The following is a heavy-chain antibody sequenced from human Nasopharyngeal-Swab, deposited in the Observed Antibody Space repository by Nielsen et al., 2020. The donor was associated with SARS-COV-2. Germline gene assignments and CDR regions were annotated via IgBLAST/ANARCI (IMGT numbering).Heavy chain of an antibody. CDR2: ISDSGSHS. V-gene: IGHV3-11*01. CDR1: GFRIRHYY. Sequence: CPAPGFRIRHYYMSWIRQAPVKGLGRVSFISDSGSHSYYADSVKGRFTISRDNTKNSLSLQMNSLRPDDTAVYYCVTATDHAFDIWGQGTVVTVSS. CDR3: VTATDHAFDI. J-gene: IGHJ3*02.